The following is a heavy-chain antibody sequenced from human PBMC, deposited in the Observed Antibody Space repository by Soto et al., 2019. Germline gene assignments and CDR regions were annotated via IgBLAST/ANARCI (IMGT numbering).Heavy chain of an antibody. Sequence: GESLKISCKGSGYSITSYWIAWVRQMPGKGLEWMGIIYLGDSDTRYSPSFQGQVTISADKSSSTAFLQWSSLKASDSAMYYCASLVFRYDGRSGVFDHWGQGSLVPVSS. CDR2: IYLGDSDT. J-gene: IGHJ4*02. CDR1: GYSITSYW. CDR3: ASLVFRYDGRSGVFDH. D-gene: IGHD1-26*01. V-gene: IGHV5-51*01.